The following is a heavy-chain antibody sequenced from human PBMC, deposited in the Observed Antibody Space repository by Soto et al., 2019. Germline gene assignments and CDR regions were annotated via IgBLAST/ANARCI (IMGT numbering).Heavy chain of an antibody. D-gene: IGHD3-22*01. CDR2: ISGSGGST. Sequence: VSLRLSCASSGFTFSNYAMSWVRQAPGKGLEWVSTISGSGGSTYYADSVKGRFTMSRDNSENTLYLQMHSLRVEDTAAYYCARDAGYSPYYYDSSGYNYADWGQGTLVTVSS. V-gene: IGHV3-23*01. J-gene: IGHJ1*01. CDR1: GFTFSNYA. CDR3: ARDAGYSPYYYDSSGYNYAD.